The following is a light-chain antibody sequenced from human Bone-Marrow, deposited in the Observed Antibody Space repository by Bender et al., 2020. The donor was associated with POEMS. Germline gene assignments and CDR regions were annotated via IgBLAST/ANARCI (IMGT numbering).Light chain of an antibody. CDR3: SSFTTTNPL. V-gene: IGLV2-14*02. CDR2: DVD. Sequence: QSALTQPASVSGSPGQSIIISCTGTSSDVEMYNLVSWYQQHPGKAPKLMIYDVDKRPSGASSRFSGSKSGNTASLTISGLQAEDEADYYCSSFTTTNPLFGGGTKLTVL. J-gene: IGLJ2*01. CDR1: SSDVEMYNL.